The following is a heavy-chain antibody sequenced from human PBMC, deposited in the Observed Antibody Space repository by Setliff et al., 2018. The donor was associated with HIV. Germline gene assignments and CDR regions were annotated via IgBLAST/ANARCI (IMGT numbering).Heavy chain of an antibody. CDR3: ARGLSFYDPGGFDY. Sequence: PSETLSLTCALYGGSFSDYYWSWIRQPPGMGLEWIGEVNRGRRTNYNSSLKSRVTISIDTSRNQFSLTVSSVTAADTAVYYCARGLSFYDPGGFDYWGQGTLVTVSS. CDR2: VNRGRRT. J-gene: IGHJ4*02. V-gene: IGHV4-34*01. D-gene: IGHD3-22*01. CDR1: GGSFSDYY.